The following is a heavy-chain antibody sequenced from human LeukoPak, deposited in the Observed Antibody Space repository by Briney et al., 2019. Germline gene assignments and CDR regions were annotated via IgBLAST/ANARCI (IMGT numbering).Heavy chain of an antibody. V-gene: IGHV3-23*01. Sequence: GGSLRLSCAASGFTFSSYAMSWVRQAPGKGLEWVSGLSGIGDNTIYADSVKGRFTISRDNSKNTMFLQMNSLRVEDTAVYYCAKELSGGWPFDYWGQGALVTVSS. CDR1: GFTFSSYA. J-gene: IGHJ4*02. CDR3: AKELSGGWPFDY. CDR2: LSGIGDNT. D-gene: IGHD6-19*01.